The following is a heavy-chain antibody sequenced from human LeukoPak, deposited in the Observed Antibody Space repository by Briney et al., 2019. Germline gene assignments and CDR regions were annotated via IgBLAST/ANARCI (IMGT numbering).Heavy chain of an antibody. J-gene: IGHJ4*02. V-gene: IGHV3-23*01. CDR3: ASGLTTGWYSLN. CDR2: ITDIALSS. CDR1: GFTFSSYA. D-gene: IGHD6-19*01. Sequence: PGGSLRLSCAASGFTFSSYAMTWVRQAPGKGLEWVSTITDIALSSYYADSVKGRFTISRDNSKNTLYLQMNSLRAEDTALYYCASGLTTGWYSLNWGQGTLVTFSS.